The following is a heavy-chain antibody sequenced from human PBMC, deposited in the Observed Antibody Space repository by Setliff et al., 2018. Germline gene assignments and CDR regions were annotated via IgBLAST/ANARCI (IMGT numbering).Heavy chain of an antibody. D-gene: IGHD1-26*01. V-gene: IGHV1-18*01. CDR3: ARGSSSKVGATACNY. CDR1: GYSFTNYG. J-gene: IGHJ4*02. Sequence: ASVKVSCKASGYSFTNYGLSWVRQAPGQGLEWMGWISAYNGNTHYAQKLQGRVTMTTDTSTSTAYMELRSLRSDDTAVYYCARGSSSKVGATACNYWGQGTLVTVSS. CDR2: ISAYNGNT.